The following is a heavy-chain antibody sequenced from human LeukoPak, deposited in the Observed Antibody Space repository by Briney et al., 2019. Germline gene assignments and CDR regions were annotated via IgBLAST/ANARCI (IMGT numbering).Heavy chain of an antibody. Sequence: PGRSLRLSCAASGFTFSSYAMHWVRQAPGKGLEWVAVISYDGSNKYYADSVKGRFTISRDNSKNTLYLQMNSPRAEDTAVYYCAKNLRRAAIPVWRYWYFDLWGRGTLVTVSS. J-gene: IGHJ2*01. CDR3: AKNLRRAAIPVWRYWYFDL. CDR2: ISYDGSNK. CDR1: GFTFSSYA. V-gene: IGHV3-30-3*02. D-gene: IGHD2-2*02.